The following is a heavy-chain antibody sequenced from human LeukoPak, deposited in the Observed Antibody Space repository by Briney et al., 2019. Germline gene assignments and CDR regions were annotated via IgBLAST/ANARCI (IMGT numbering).Heavy chain of an antibody. Sequence: GASVKVSCKASGYTFTSYGISWVRQAPGQGLEWMGWISAYNGNTNCAQKLQGRVTMTTDTSTSTAYMELRSLRSDDTAVYYCARDSDHFGLGSYSRVFDYWGQGTLVTVSS. CDR1: GYTFTSYG. V-gene: IGHV1-18*01. CDR2: ISAYNGNT. D-gene: IGHD1-26*01. CDR3: ARDSDHFGLGSYSRVFDY. J-gene: IGHJ4*02.